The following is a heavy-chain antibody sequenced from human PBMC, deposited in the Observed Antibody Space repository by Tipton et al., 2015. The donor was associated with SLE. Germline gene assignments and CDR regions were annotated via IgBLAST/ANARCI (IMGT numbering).Heavy chain of an antibody. D-gene: IGHD6-19*01. CDR1: GFTVSSNY. CDR2: IYSGGST. Sequence: SLRLSCAASGFTVSSNYMSWVRQAPGKGLEWVSVIYSGGSTYYADSVKGRFTISRDNSKNTLYLQMNSLRAEDTAVYYCAKVFAVAGTRMAFDIWGQGTMVTVS. V-gene: IGHV3-66*02. CDR3: AKVFAVAGTRMAFDI. J-gene: IGHJ3*02.